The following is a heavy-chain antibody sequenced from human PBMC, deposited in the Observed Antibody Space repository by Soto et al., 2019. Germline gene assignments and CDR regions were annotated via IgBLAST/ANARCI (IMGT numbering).Heavy chain of an antibody. D-gene: IGHD4-17*01. V-gene: IGHV4-59*01. J-gene: IGHJ4*02. CDR2: IYYTGST. CDR1: GSSISPYY. Sequence: TLSLTCSVSGSSISPYYWSWLRQPPGKGLEWIGNIYYTGSTKYNPSLKSRVTMSLATSKSQFSLRLTSVTAADTAVYYCVRVGGYYGDYPNFDYWGQGTLVTVSS. CDR3: VRVGGYYGDYPNFDY.